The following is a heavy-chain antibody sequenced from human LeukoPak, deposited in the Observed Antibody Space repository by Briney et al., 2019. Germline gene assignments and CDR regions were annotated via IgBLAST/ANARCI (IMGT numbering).Heavy chain of an antibody. CDR2: IYYSGNT. D-gene: IGHD3-10*01. Sequence: QPSETLSLTCAVYGGSFSGYYWSWIRQPPGKGLEWIGSIYYSGNTYYNASLKSQVSISIDTSKNQFSLKLSSVTAADTAVYYCARNPRLPYYYGSGSYYGYDYWGQGTLVTVSS. CDR3: ARNPRLPYYYGSGSYYGYDY. J-gene: IGHJ4*02. V-gene: IGHV4-34*01. CDR1: GGSFSGYY.